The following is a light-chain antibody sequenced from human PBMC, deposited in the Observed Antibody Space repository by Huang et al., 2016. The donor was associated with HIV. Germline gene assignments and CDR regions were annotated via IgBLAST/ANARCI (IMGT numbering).Light chain of an antibody. V-gene: IGKV1-39*01. Sequence: IQMTQSPTPLSASVGDRVFISCRTSQSFGTYLNWYQQKPGKAPKLLISSASTRHSGVPSRFSGGGSGTVFTLTIRGLQFDDFATYFCQQSYGALSSFGPGTRL. J-gene: IGKJ5*01. CDR1: QSFGTY. CDR2: SAS. CDR3: QQSYGALSS.